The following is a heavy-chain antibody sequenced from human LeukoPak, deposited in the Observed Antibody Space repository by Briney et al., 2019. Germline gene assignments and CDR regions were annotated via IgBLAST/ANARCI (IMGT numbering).Heavy chain of an antibody. CDR1: GGSISSGGYY. D-gene: IGHD4-17*01. V-gene: IGHV4-31*03. CDR3: ARIPRYGDYKSYFDY. CDR2: IYYSGST. J-gene: IGHJ4*02. Sequence: SETLSLTCTVSGGSISSGGYYWSWIRQHPGKGLEWIGYIYYSGSTYYNPSLKSRVTISVDTSKNQFSLKLSSVTAADTAVYYCARIPRYGDYKSYFDYWGQGTLVTVSS.